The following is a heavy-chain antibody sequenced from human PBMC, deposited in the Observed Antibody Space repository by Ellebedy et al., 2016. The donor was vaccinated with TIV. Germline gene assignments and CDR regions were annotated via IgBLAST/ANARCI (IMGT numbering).Heavy chain of an antibody. Sequence: ASVKVSCKASGYTFTGYYMHWVRQAPGQGLEWMGIINPSGGSTSYAQKFQGRVTMTRDTSTSTVYMELSSLRSEDTAVYYCARETIDSSGYYSGVDYWGQGTLVTVSS. CDR1: GYTFTGYY. CDR2: INPSGGST. CDR3: ARETIDSSGYYSGVDY. D-gene: IGHD3-22*01. J-gene: IGHJ4*02. V-gene: IGHV1-46*01.